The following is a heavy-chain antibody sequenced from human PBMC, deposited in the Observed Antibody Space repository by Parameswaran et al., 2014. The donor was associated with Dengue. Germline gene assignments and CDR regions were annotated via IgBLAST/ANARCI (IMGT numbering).Heavy chain of an antibody. CDR2: ISSSGSTI. CDR3: ASNAAYSSSWYSPRGSWPYFDY. V-gene: IGHV3-11*04. CDR1: GFTFSDYY. J-gene: IGHJ4*02. D-gene: IGHD6-13*01. Sequence: AGGSLRLSCAASGFTFSDYYMSWIRQAPGRGWEWVSYISSSGSTIYYADSVKGRFTISRDNAKNSLYLQMNSLRAEDTAVYYCASNAAYSSSWYSPRGSWPYFDYWGQGTLVTVSS.